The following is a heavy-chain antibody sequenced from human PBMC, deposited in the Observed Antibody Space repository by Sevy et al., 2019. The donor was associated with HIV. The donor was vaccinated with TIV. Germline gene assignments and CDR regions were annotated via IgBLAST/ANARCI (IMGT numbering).Heavy chain of an antibody. CDR2: ISAGGGDK. CDR3: AKVLRDFSDDLLAD. J-gene: IGHJ4*01. D-gene: IGHD4-17*01. V-gene: IGHV3-23*01. CDR1: GFTFSSYA. Sequence: GGSLRLSCATSGFTFSSYAMSWVRQAPGKGLEWVSAISAGGGDKYYAASVKGRFTISRDKSKNTLYLQMNSLRVDDTATYFCAKVLRDFSDDLLADWGHGTLVTVSS.